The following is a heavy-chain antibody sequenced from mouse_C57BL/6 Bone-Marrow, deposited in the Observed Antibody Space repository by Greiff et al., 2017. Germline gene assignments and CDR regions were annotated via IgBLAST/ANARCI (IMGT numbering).Heavy chain of an antibody. V-gene: IGHV1-69*01. CDR2: IDPSDGYT. J-gene: IGHJ2*01. CDR1: GYTFTSYW. Sequence: QVQLQQPGAELVMPGASVKLSCKASGYTFTSYWMHWVKQRPGQGLEWIGEIDPSDGYTKYNQKFQGKSTVTVDKSSNTAYMQLSSLTSEDSAVYCCARGRVVATGDYWGQGTTLTVSS. CDR3: ARGRVVATGDY. D-gene: IGHD1-1*01.